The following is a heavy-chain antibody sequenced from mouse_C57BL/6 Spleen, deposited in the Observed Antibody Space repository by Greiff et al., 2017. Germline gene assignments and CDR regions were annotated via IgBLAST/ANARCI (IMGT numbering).Heavy chain of an antibody. D-gene: IGHD2-4*01. J-gene: IGHJ4*01. CDR3: ARTYYDYGDAMDY. CDR2: IHPNSGST. Sequence: QVQLQQPGAELVKPGASVKLSCKASGYTFTSYWMHWVKQRPGQGLEWIGMIHPNSGSTNYNEKFKSKATLTVDKSSSTAYMQLSSLTSEDSAVYYCARTYYDYGDAMDYWGQGTSVTVSS. CDR1: GYTFTSYW. V-gene: IGHV1-64*01.